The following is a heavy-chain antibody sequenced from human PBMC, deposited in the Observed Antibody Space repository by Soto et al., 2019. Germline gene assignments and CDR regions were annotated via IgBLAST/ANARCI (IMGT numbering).Heavy chain of an antibody. Sequence: SLRLSCAASGFIFKMYWMHWVRQSPGKGLVWISRIYNDGTYSDYADSVRGRFTISRDNVNDTLYLQMNNLRAEDLGLYYCTRGPRPISTGTGAYWGQGTQVTVSS. CDR3: TRGPRPISTGTGAY. J-gene: IGHJ4*02. CDR1: GFIFKMYW. V-gene: IGHV3-74*01. CDR2: IYNDGTYS. D-gene: IGHD3-10*01.